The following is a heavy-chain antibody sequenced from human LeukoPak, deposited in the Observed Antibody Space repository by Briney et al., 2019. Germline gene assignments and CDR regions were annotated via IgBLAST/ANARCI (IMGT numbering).Heavy chain of an antibody. CDR3: ARDRGYGDPYYFDY. CDR2: IYTSGST. V-gene: IGHV4-61*02. CDR1: SGSISTSNYY. D-gene: IGHD4-17*01. J-gene: IGHJ4*02. Sequence: PSETLSLTCTVSSGSISTSNYYWSWIRQPAGKGLEWIGRIYTSGSTNYNPSLKSRVTMSVDTSKNQFSLKLSSVTAADTAVYYCARDRGYGDPYYFDYWGQGTLVTVSS.